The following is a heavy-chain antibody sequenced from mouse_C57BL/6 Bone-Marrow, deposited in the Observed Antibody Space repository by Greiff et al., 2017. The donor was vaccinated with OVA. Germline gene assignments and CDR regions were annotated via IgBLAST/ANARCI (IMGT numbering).Heavy chain of an antibody. CDR1: GFTFSDYY. V-gene: IGHV5-16*01. D-gene: IGHD3-3*01. J-gene: IGHJ2*01. CDR3: AREEGTACDY. CDR2: INYDGSST. Sequence: EVQRVESEGGLVQPGSSMKLSCTASGFTFSDYYMAWVRQVPEKGLEWVANINYDGSSTYYLDPLKSRFIISRDNAKNILYLQRSSLKSEDTATYYCAREEGTACDYWGQGTTLTVSS.